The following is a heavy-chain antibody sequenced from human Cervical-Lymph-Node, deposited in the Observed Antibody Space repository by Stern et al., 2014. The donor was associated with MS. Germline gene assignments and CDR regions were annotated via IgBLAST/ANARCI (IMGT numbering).Heavy chain of an antibody. CDR1: GYTFTSYA. Sequence: VQLVESGAEVKKPGASVKVSCKASGYTFTSYAMHWVRQAPGQRLEWMGWINAGNGNTKYSQKFQGRVTITRDTSASTAYMELSSLRSEDTAVYYCARGPIVVVVAATPPRYYYYGMDVWGQGTTVTVSS. J-gene: IGHJ6*02. V-gene: IGHV1-3*01. CDR2: INAGNGNT. CDR3: ARGPIVVVVAATPPRYYYYGMDV. D-gene: IGHD2-15*01.